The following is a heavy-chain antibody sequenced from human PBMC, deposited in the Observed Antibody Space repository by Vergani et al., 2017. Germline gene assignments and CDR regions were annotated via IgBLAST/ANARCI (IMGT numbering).Heavy chain of an antibody. Sequence: QVQLVQSGAEVKKPGSSVKVSCKASGGTFSSYTISWVRQAPGQGLEWMGRIIPILGIANYAQKFQGRVTITRDTSASTAYMELSSLRSEDTAVYYCARHLGWKYGLYYYYYGMDVWGQGP. CDR3: ARHLGWKYGLYYYYYGMDV. CDR1: GGTFSSYT. D-gene: IGHD1-7*01. J-gene: IGHJ6*01. CDR2: IIPILGIA. V-gene: IGHV1-69*02.